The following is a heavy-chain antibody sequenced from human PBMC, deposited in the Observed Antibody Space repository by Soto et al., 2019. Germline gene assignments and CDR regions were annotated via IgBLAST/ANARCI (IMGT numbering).Heavy chain of an antibody. Sequence: GSLRLACAASGXIVENFAMGWVRQAAGRGLEVSSSIIGSGFNKYYADSVNGLFTISIDNSKSTLYMELNNLSAEDTAVYHCAKNQGVELVPLATVDWFDPWGQGSVGTVSS. CDR3: AKNQGVELVPLATVDWFDP. J-gene: IGHJ5*02. CDR2: IIGSGFNK. D-gene: IGHD1-26*01. CDR1: GXIVENFA. V-gene: IGHV3-23*01.